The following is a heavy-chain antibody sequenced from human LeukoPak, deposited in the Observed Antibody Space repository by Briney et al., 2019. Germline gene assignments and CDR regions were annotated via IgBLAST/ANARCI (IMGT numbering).Heavy chain of an antibody. CDR2: INPNTAGT. J-gene: IGHJ4*02. Sequence: ASVKVSCRASGYTFTGYYMHWVRQAPGQGLEWMGCINPNTAGTNYAQKFQGRVTMTRDTSISTAYMELSRLRSDDTAVYYCARTIEATEFYFDYWGQGTLVTVSS. CDR1: GYTFTGYY. D-gene: IGHD3-3*01. V-gene: IGHV1-2*02. CDR3: ARTIEATEFYFDY.